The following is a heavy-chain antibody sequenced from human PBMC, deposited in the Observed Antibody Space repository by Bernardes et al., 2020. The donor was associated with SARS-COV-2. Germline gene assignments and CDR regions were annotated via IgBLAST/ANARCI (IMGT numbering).Heavy chain of an antibody. CDR3: ARTQFGGGGYYLDY. J-gene: IGHJ4*02. Sequence: SRTTLWKPTQTLTLTCPFSGFSLSPSGVGVDWIRQPPGKALEWLALIYWDDDKRYSPSLKNRLTITKDTSKNQVVLTMTNMDPADTATYFCARTQFGGGGYYLDYWGQGTLVTVSS. V-gene: IGHV2-5*02. D-gene: IGHD2-21*01. CDR1: GFSLSPSGVG. CDR2: IYWDDDK.